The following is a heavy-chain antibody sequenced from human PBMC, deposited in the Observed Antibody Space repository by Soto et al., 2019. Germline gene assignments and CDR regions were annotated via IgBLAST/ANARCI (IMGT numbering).Heavy chain of an antibody. CDR2: IYYSGST. V-gene: IGHV4-31*03. CDR1: GGSISSGGYY. CDR3: ALRYCSGGSCYRGYNWFDP. J-gene: IGHJ5*02. Sequence: QVQLQESGPGLVKPSQTLSLTCTVSGGSISSGGYYWSWIRQHPGKGLAWIGYIYYSGSTYYNPSLKSRVTISVDTSRHQFSLKLSSVTAADTAVYYCALRYCSGGSCYRGYNWFDPWGQGTLVTVSS. D-gene: IGHD2-15*01.